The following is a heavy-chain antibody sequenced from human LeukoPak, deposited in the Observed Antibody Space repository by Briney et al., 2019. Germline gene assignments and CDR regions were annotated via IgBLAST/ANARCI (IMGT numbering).Heavy chain of an antibody. Sequence: SGPTQVKPTQTLTLTRTFSGFSLSTSGVGVGWIRQPPGKALEWLALIYWDDDQRYSPSLKSRLTITKDTSKDQVVLTMTNMDPVDTATHYCAHRGGGDCYNYWGQGTLVTVSS. CDR3: AHRGGGDCYNY. CDR1: GFSLSTSGVG. D-gene: IGHD2-21*02. CDR2: IYWDDDQ. V-gene: IGHV2-5*02. J-gene: IGHJ4*02.